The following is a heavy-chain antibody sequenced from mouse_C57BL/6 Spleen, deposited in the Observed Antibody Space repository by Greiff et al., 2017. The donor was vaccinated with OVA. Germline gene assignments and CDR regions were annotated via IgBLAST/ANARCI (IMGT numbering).Heavy chain of an antibody. CDR2: ISLKSDNTAT. J-gene: IGHJ2*01. Sequence: EVQVVESGGGLVQPGGSMKLSCVASGFTFSNYWMNWVRQSPEKGLEWVAQISLKSDNTATHYAESVKGRFTISKDDAKSSFYLQMNNLKAEDTGIYYCTGSPFDYWGQGTTLTVSS. V-gene: IGHV6-3*01. CDR1: GFTFSNYW. CDR3: TGSPFDY.